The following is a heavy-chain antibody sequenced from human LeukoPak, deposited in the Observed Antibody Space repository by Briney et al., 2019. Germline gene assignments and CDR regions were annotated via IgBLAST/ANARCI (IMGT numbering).Heavy chain of an antibody. CDR2: ISSNGGST. J-gene: IGHJ6*02. CDR1: GFTFSSYG. Sequence: GGSLRLSCAASGFTFSSYGMHWVRQAPGKGLEYVSAISSNGGSTYYANSVKGGFTISRDNSKNTLYLQMGSLRAEDMAVYYCARATTAAIYLADYYYYGMDVWGQGTTVTVSS. V-gene: IGHV3-64*01. CDR3: ARATTAAIYLADYYYYGMDV. D-gene: IGHD2-2*01.